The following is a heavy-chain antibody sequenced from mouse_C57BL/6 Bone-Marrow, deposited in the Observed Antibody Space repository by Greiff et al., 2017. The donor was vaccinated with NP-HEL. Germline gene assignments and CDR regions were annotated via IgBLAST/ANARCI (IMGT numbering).Heavy chain of an antibody. J-gene: IGHJ3*01. Sequence: QVQLQQPGAELVKPGASVKLSCKASGYTFTSYWMQWVKQRPGQGLEWIGEIDPSDSYTNYNQKFKGKATLTVDTSSSTAYMQLSSLTSEDSAVYYCATDSSGYVAYWGQGTLVTVSA. CDR1: GYTFTSYW. CDR2: IDPSDSYT. CDR3: ATDSSGYVAY. D-gene: IGHD3-2*02. V-gene: IGHV1-50*01.